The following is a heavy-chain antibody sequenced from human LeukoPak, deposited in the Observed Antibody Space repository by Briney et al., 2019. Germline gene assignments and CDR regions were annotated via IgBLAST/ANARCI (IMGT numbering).Heavy chain of an antibody. D-gene: IGHD1-26*01. Sequence: SETLSLTCTVSGGSISSSSYYWSWIRQSPGKGLEWIGEINNSGRTNHNPSLKGRVTLSVDTSKNQFSLKLNSVTAADTAVYYCARVGRTGYSGSFHFDYWGQGTLVTVSS. V-gene: IGHV4-39*07. CDR2: INNSGRT. CDR3: ARVGRTGYSGSFHFDY. J-gene: IGHJ4*02. CDR1: GGSISSSSYY.